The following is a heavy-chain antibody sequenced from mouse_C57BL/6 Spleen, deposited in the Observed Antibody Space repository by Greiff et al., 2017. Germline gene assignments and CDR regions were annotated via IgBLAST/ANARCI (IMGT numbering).Heavy chain of an antibody. CDR1: GYTFTDYE. CDR2: IDPETGGT. CDR3: ARTGYDEGDV. D-gene: IGHD2-2*01. J-gene: IGHJ1*03. V-gene: IGHV1-15*01. Sequence: VQLQQSGAELVRPGASVTLSCKASGYTFTDYEMHWVKQTPVHGLEWIGAIDPETGGTAYNQKFKGKAILTADKSSSTAYMERRSLTCEDSAVYYCARTGYDEGDVWGTGTTVTVSS.